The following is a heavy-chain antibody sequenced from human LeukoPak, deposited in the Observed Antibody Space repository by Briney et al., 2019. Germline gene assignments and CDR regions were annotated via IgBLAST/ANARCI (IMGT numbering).Heavy chain of an antibody. Sequence: ASVKVSCKASGYTFTSYGISWVRQAPGQGLEWMGWISAYNGNTNYAQKLQGRVTMTTDTSTSTTYMELRSLRFDDTAVYYCARRGVPAATNYFDYWGQGTLVTVSS. CDR2: ISAYNGNT. CDR3: ARRGVPAATNYFDY. CDR1: GYTFTSYG. V-gene: IGHV1-18*04. J-gene: IGHJ4*02. D-gene: IGHD2-2*01.